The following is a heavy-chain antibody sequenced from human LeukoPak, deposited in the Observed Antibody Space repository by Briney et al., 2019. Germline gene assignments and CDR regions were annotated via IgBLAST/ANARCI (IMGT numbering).Heavy chain of an antibody. CDR2: IWYDGSNK. CDR3: ASSYGDYAFDGMDV. D-gene: IGHD4-17*01. V-gene: IGHV3-33*01. Sequence: GGSLRLSCAASGFTFSSYGMHWVRQAPGKGLEGVAVIWYDGSNKYYADSVKGRFTISRDNSKNTLYLQMNSLRAEDTAVYYCASSYGDYAFDGMDVWGKGTTVTVSS. J-gene: IGHJ6*04. CDR1: GFTFSSYG.